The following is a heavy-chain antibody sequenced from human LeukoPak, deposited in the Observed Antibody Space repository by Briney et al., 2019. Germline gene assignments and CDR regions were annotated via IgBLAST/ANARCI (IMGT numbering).Heavy chain of an antibody. CDR1: GYTFTSYG. CDR2: ISAHNGNT. Sequence: GASVKVSCKASGYTFTSYGISWVRQAPGQGLEWMGWISAHNGNTNYAQKLQGRVTMTTDTSTRTAYMELRSLRSEDTAVYYCATEVHCGGDCYSYWGQGTLVTVSS. J-gene: IGHJ4*02. CDR3: ATEVHCGGDCYSY. V-gene: IGHV1-18*01. D-gene: IGHD2-21*02.